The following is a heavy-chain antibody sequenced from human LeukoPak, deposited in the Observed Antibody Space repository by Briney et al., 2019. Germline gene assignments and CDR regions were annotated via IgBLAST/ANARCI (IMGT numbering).Heavy chain of an antibody. D-gene: IGHD3-10*01. Sequence: PSETLSLTCAVYGGSFSGYYWSWIRQPPGKRLEWIGEINHSGSTNYNPSLKSRVTISVDTSKNQFSLKLSSVTAADTAVYYCARGPYYYGSGSYSYFDYWGQGTLVTVSS. CDR2: INHSGST. V-gene: IGHV4-34*01. CDR1: GGSFSGYY. J-gene: IGHJ4*02. CDR3: ARGPYYYGSGSYSYFDY.